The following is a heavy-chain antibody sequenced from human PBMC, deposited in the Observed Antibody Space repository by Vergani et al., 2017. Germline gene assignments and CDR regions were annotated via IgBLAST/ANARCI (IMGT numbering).Heavy chain of an antibody. J-gene: IGHJ4*02. Sequence: QVQLQESGPGLVKPSETLSLTCAVSGFSIDNGYYWDWIRQPPGKGLEWIGSIYRTGRTHFNPSLKSRVTISVDTSNNHFSLRLNSLTAADTAVYYCARRSGIVYDIFSGTQYSFDFWGQGTLVTVSS. CDR3: ARRSGIVYDIFSGTQYSFDF. CDR2: IYRTGRT. D-gene: IGHD3-9*01. CDR1: GFSIDNGYY. V-gene: IGHV4-38-2*01.